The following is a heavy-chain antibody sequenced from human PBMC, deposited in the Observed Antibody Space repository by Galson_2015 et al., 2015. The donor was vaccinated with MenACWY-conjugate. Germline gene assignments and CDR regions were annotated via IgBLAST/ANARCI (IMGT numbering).Heavy chain of an antibody. D-gene: IGHD2/OR15-2a*01. V-gene: IGHV3-48*03. J-gene: IGHJ1*01. Sequence: SLRLSCAASGFTLMSYHMNWVRRAPGKGLEWISFIGNSGSPIYYADSVKGRFTISRDNAKNSLFLHMNSLRAEDTAVYYCARGTFRGGSPLWGRGTLVPLSS. CDR1: GFTLMSYH. CDR3: ARGTFRGGSPL. CDR2: IGNSGSPI.